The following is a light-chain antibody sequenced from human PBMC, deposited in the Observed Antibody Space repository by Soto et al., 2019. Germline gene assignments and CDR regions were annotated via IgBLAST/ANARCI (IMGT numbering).Light chain of an antibody. V-gene: IGKV3-20*01. Sequence: EIVLTQSPGTLSLSPGERGTLSCRASQSVPNSYLAWYQQKPGPAPRLLIYGASSRATSIPDRFSGSGSGPDFTLTISRLEPEDFAVYYCQQYSNSLPWTFGRGTKMDI. J-gene: IGKJ1*01. CDR3: QQYSNSLPWT. CDR2: GAS. CDR1: QSVPNSY.